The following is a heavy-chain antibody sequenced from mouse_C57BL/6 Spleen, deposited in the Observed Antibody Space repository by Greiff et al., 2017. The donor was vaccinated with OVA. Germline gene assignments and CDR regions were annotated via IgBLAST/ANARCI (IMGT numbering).Heavy chain of an antibody. CDR1: GFTFTDYY. Sequence: EVKLVESGGGLVQPGGSLSLSCAASGFTFTDYYMSWVRQPPGKALEWLGFIRNKANGYTTEYSASVKGRFTISRDNSQSSLYLQMNALRAEDSATYYCARGGNYAMDYWGQGTSVTVSS. CDR2: IRNKANGYTT. J-gene: IGHJ4*01. CDR3: ARGGNYAMDY. V-gene: IGHV7-3*01.